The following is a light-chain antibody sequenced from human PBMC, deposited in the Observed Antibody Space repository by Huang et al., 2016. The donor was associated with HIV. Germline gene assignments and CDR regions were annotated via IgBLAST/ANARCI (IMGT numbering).Light chain of an antibody. CDR1: QGISSA. CDR2: DAS. J-gene: IGKJ2*01. V-gene: IGKV1D-13*01. Sequence: IQLTQSPSSLSASVGDRVPITCRASQGISSALAWYQQKPGKAPKLLIYDASSLESGVPSRVSGSGSGTDFTLTISSLQPEDFATYYCQQFNNLYTFGQGTKLEIK. CDR3: QQFNNLYT.